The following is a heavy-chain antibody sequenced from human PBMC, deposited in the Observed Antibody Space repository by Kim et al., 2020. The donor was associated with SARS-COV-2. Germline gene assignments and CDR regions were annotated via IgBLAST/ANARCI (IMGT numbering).Heavy chain of an antibody. Sequence: GGSLRLSCAASGFTFSDYYMSWIRQAPGKGLEWVSYISSSGSTIYYADSVKGRFTISRDNAKNSLYLQMNSLRAEDTAVYYCARSQAAGNYYYYGMDVWGQGTTVTVSS. D-gene: IGHD6-13*01. V-gene: IGHV3-11*01. CDR3: ARSQAAGNYYYYGMDV. J-gene: IGHJ6*02. CDR2: ISSSGSTI. CDR1: GFTFSDYY.